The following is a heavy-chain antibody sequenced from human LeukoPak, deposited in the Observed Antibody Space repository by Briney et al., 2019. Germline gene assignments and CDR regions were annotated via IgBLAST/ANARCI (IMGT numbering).Heavy chain of an antibody. CDR1: GGSISSSSYY. D-gene: IGHD2-15*01. CDR2: IYTSGST. Sequence: SETLSLTCTVSGGSISSSSYYWGWIRQPAGKGLEWIGRIYTSGSTNYNPSLKSRVTMSVDTSKNQFSLKLSSVTAADTAVYYCARGGYCSGGSCYSDAFDIWGQGTMVTVSS. V-gene: IGHV4-61*02. J-gene: IGHJ3*02. CDR3: ARGGYCSGGSCYSDAFDI.